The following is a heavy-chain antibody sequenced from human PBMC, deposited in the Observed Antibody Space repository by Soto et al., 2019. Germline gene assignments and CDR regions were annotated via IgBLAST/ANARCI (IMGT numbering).Heavy chain of an antibody. CDR1: GGTFSRYA. Sequence: QVQLVQSGAEVKKPGSSVKVSCKASGGTFSRYAISWVRQAPGQGLEWMGGIIPIFGTANYAQKFQGRVTITADESTSTAYMELSSLRSEDTAVYYCARGGHRGSGWSFDYWGQGTLVTVSS. D-gene: IGHD6-19*01. CDR2: IIPIFGTA. CDR3: ARGGHRGSGWSFDY. V-gene: IGHV1-69*12. J-gene: IGHJ4*02.